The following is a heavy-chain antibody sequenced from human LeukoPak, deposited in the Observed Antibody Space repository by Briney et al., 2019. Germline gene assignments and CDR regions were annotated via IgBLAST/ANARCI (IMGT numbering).Heavy chain of an antibody. Sequence: SETLSLTCTVSSGSIGSGTYYWSWIRQPAGKGLEWIGRIYANGSTNYNPSLKSRVTMSVDTSKKQFSLKLSSVTAADTAVYYCARGYSSSWALLSSGNHDAFDIWGQGTMVTVSS. V-gene: IGHV4-61*02. CDR3: ARGYSSSWALLSSGNHDAFDI. J-gene: IGHJ3*02. CDR1: SGSIGSGTYY. CDR2: IYANGST. D-gene: IGHD6-13*01.